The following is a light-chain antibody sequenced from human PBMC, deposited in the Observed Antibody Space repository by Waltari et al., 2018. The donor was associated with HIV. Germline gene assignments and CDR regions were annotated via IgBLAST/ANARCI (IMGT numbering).Light chain of an antibody. CDR3: SSYTTSSTWV. Sequence: QSTLTQPPSVSGSLGQSVTIACSRTSSDIGSYNRVPWYQQPPGTAPKLIIYEVTNRPSGVAVRFSGSKSGNTASLTISGLQAEDEADYYCSSYTTSSTWVFGGGTQLTVL. CDR1: SSDIGSYNR. CDR2: EVT. V-gene: IGLV2-18*02. J-gene: IGLJ3*02.